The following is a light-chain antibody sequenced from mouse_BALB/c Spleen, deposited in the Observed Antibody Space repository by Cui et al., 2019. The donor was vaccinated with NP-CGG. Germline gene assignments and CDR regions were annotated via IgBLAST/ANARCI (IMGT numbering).Light chain of an antibody. CDR3: ALWYSNHWV. CDR2: GTN. CDR1: TGAVTSNNY. J-gene: IGLJ1*01. Sequence: QAVVTQESALTTSAGETVTLTCRSSTGAVTSNNYANWVQEKPDHLFTGLIGGTNNRAPGVPARFSGSLIGDKAALTITGVQTEDEAIYFCALWYSNHWVFGGGTKLTVL. V-gene: IGLV1*01.